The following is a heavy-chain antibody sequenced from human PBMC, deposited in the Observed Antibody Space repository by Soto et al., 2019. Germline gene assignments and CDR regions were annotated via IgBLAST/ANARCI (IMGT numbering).Heavy chain of an antibody. V-gene: IGHV1-8*01. CDR1: GYTFTSYD. CDR3: AREMTTPGMDG. CDR2: MNPNSGNT. Sequence: QVQLVQSGAEVKKPGASVKVSCKASGYTFTSYDINWVRQATGQGLEWMGWMNPNSGNTAYAPKFQGRGTMTRNPPLSTAYMEPSRLRSEDTAVYYCAREMTTPGMDGWGQGTTVTVSS. D-gene: IGHD1-1*01. J-gene: IGHJ6*02.